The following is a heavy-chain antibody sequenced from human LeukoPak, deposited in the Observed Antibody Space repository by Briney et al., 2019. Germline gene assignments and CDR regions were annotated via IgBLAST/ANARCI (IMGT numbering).Heavy chain of an antibody. CDR3: TRVDCSSTSCYISHADY. D-gene: IGHD2-2*02. Sequence: GGSLRLSCTPSGFTFGDYAMSWVRQAPGKGLEWVGFIRSKVYGGTPEYAAAVKGRFTISRDDSKSIAYLQMNSLKTEDTAVYSCTRVDCSSTSCYISHADYWGRGTLVTVSS. CDR2: IRSKVYGGTP. CDR1: GFTFGDYA. V-gene: IGHV3-49*04. J-gene: IGHJ4*02.